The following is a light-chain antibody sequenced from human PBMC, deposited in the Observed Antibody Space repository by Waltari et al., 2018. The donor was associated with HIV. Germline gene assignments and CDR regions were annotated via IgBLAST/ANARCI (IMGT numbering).Light chain of an antibody. CDR1: PSNIGPTL. Sequence: QSVLTQPPSASGTPAQRVSTSCSGRPSNIGPTLASCYPHIPGMAPKLLIYKNIYRPSGVPDRFSGSKSGISASLAISGLRSDDAADYYCASWDDTLSGYVAFGGGTKLTVL. V-gene: IGLV1-47*01. CDR2: KNI. J-gene: IGLJ2*01. CDR3: ASWDDTLSGYVA.